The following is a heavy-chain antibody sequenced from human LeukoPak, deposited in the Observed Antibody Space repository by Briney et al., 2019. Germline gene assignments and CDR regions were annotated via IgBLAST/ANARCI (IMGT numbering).Heavy chain of an antibody. Sequence: GASVKVSCKASGYTFTTYYIHWVRQAPGQGLEWMGIINPTGGSTTYAQKFQGRVTMTRDTSTSTVFMEVNSLRSEDTVVYYWALYSSTWYWGQGTLVTVSS. D-gene: IGHD6-13*01. CDR3: ALYSSTWY. V-gene: IGHV1-46*01. J-gene: IGHJ4*02. CDR1: GYTFTTYY. CDR2: INPTGGST.